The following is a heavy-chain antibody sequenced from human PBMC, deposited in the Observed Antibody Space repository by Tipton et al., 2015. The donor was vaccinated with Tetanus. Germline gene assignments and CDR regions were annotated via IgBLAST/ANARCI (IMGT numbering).Heavy chain of an antibody. V-gene: IGHV4-4*07. CDR1: RASMNSYF. CDR3: ARERLGPVTGTRFFYDY. J-gene: IGHJ4*02. Sequence: TLSLTCTASRASMNSYFWTWIRQPAGKGLEWIGRIYPSGSTNYNPSLESRVTMSVDTSKSYCSLTLTSVTAADTAVYYCARERLGPVTGTRFFYDYWGQGIPVIVSS. D-gene: IGHD6-19*01. CDR2: IYPSGST.